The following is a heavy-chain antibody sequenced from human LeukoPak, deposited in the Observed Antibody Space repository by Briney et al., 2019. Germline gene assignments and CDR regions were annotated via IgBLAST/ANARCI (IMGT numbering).Heavy chain of an antibody. Sequence: GGSLRLSCAAPGFTFSSYEMNWVRQAPGKGLEWLSYISSSGSTIYYADSVQGRFTISRDNAKNSLYLQMNSLRAEDTAVYYCARGAYGDYVSPESPYYYGMDVWGQGTTVTVSS. V-gene: IGHV3-48*03. CDR3: ARGAYGDYVSPESPYYYGMDV. J-gene: IGHJ6*02. CDR1: GFTFSSYE. D-gene: IGHD4-17*01. CDR2: ISSSGSTI.